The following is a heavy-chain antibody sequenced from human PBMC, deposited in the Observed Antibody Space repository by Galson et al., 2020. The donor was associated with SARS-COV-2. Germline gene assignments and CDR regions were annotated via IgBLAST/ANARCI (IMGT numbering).Heavy chain of an antibody. J-gene: IGHJ3*02. CDR1: GYTFTSYG. V-gene: IGHV1-18*01. D-gene: IGHD2-8*01. CDR3: ASGGEGVRYPGGAFDI. CDR2: ISAYNGNT. Sequence: ASVKVSCKASGYTFTSYGISWVRQAPGQGLEWMGWISAYNGNTNYAQKLQGRVTMTTDTSTSTAYMELRSLRSDDTAVYYCASGGEGVRYPGGAFDIWGQGTMVTVSS.